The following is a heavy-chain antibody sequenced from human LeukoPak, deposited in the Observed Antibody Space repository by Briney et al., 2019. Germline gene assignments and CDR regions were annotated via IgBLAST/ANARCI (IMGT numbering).Heavy chain of an antibody. CDR1: GFTFSSYS. CDR2: ISSSSSTI. Sequence: GGSLRLSCAASGFTFSSYSMNWVRQAPGKGLEWVSYISSSSSTIYYADSVKGRFTISRDNSKNTLYLQMNSLRAEDTAVYYCARVGEYYDSSGYSDYWGQGTLVTVSS. J-gene: IGHJ4*02. CDR3: ARVGEYYDSSGYSDY. V-gene: IGHV3-48*01. D-gene: IGHD3-22*01.